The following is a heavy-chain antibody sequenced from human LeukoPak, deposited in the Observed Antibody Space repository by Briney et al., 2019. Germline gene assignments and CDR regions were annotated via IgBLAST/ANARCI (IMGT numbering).Heavy chain of an antibody. D-gene: IGHD2-2*01. CDR1: GFTFSNYE. J-gene: IGHJ4*02. CDR2: ISGSGRTT. V-gene: IGHV3-48*03. Sequence: GGSLRLSCAASGFTFSNYEMNWVRQAPGKGLEWVSYISGSGRTTYYADSVKGRFTISRDNAKNSLCLQMNSLRAEDTAVYYCARVGSTSNYAPEYWGQGTLVTVSS. CDR3: ARVGSTSNYAPEY.